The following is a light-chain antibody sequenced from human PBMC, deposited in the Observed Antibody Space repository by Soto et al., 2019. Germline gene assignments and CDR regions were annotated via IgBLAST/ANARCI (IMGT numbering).Light chain of an antibody. Sequence: EIVVTQSPLSLPVTPGEPASISCKSSQSLLHSNGNTYLDWYLQKPGQSPQLLIYLGSNRASGVPDRFSGSGSGTDFTLNISRVEAEDVGVYYCMQALHARTFGQGTKVEIE. V-gene: IGKV2-28*01. CDR1: QSLLHSNGNTY. CDR2: LGS. CDR3: MQALHART. J-gene: IGKJ1*01.